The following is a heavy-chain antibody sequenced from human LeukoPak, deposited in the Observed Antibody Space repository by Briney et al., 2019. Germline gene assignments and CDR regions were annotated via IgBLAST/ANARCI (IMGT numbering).Heavy chain of an antibody. D-gene: IGHD2-2*01. J-gene: IGHJ4*02. Sequence: PSETLSLTCAVYGGSFSGYYWSWIRQPPAKGLEWIGEINHSGSTNYNPSLKSRVTISVDTSKNQFSLKLSSVTAADTAVYYCARGACSSTSCFDYWGQGTLVTVSS. CDR2: INHSGST. CDR3: ARGACSSTSCFDY. CDR1: GGSFSGYY. V-gene: IGHV4-34*01.